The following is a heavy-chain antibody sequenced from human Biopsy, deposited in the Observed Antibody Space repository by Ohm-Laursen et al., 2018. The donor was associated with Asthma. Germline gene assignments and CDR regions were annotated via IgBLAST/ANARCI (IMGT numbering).Heavy chain of an antibody. D-gene: IGHD6-13*01. CDR2: IHYSGTT. V-gene: IGHV4-39*01. Sequence: SDTLSLTCRLSSGSGGYMRSGTYYWGWIRQPPGKGLEWIGSIHYSGTTYYNPSIESRVTVSADTSKNQFSLNLTSVTAADTAVYYCVRGSSSWHHGPFHYYYGLDVWGQGTPVTVSS. CDR1: GGYMRSGTYY. CDR3: VRGSSSWHHGPFHYYYGLDV. J-gene: IGHJ6*02.